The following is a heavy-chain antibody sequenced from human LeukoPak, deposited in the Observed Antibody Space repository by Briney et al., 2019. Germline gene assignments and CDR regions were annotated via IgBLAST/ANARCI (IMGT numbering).Heavy chain of an antibody. CDR2: IFYSGST. CDR1: SGSISTSNYY. J-gene: IGHJ3*02. CDR3: ARVSMYAFDI. V-gene: IGHV4-39*07. D-gene: IGHD2/OR15-2a*01. Sequence: PSETLSLTCTVSSGSISTSNYYWRWVRQPPGKALEWIGNIFYSGSTYYSPSLKSRVTISLDTSKNQFSLKLSSVTAADTAVYYCARVSMYAFDIWGQGTMVTVSS.